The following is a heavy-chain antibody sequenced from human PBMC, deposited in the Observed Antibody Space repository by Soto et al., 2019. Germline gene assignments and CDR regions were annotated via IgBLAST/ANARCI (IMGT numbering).Heavy chain of an antibody. CDR2: INHSGST. CDR3: ARGLMDV. J-gene: IGHJ6*02. CDR1: GGSFSGYY. Sequence: QVQLQQWGAGLLKPSETLSLTCAVYGGSFSGYYWSWIRQPPGKGLEWIGEINHSGSTNYNPSLKRRVXIPVDTSKNQFSLKLSSVTAADTAVYYCARGLMDVWGQGTTVTVSS. V-gene: IGHV4-34*01.